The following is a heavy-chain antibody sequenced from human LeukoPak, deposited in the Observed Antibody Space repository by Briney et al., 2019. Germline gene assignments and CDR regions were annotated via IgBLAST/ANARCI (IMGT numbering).Heavy chain of an antibody. CDR3: VRGIAGFDC. Sequence: GGSLRLSCAASGFTFSNFAMTWVGQVPGKGLEWVSSIGSGGGNIFYANSVKGRFTISRDNSKNTLYLQMNSLRAEDTALYSCVRGIAGFDCWGQGTLVTVSS. V-gene: IGHV3-23*01. CDR1: GFTFSNFA. D-gene: IGHD6-13*01. J-gene: IGHJ4*02. CDR2: IGSGGGNI.